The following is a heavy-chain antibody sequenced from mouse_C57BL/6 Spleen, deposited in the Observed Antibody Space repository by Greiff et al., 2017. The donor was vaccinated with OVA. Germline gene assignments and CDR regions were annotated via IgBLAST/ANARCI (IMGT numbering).Heavy chain of an antibody. D-gene: IGHD1-1*01. CDR2: IYPGSGST. J-gene: IGHJ2*01. CDR3: ARRRPITTVAYYFDY. Sequence: VQLQQPGAELVKPGASVKMSCKASGYTFTSYWITWVKQRPGQGLEWIGDIYPGSGSTNYNEKFKSKATLTVDTSSSTAYMQLSSLTSEDSAVYYCARRRPITTVAYYFDYWGQGTTLTVSS. CDR1: GYTFTSYW. V-gene: IGHV1-55*01.